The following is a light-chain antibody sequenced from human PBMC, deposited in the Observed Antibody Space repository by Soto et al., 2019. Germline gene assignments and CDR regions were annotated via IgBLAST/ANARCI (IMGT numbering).Light chain of an antibody. CDR1: QAISSY. CDR2: AAS. CDR3: QHLKNYP. Sequence: DIQLTQSPSFLSASVGDRVTITGRASQAISSYLAWYQQKPGKAPKLLIYAASTLQSGVPSRFSGSGSGTDFTLTISSLQPEDFATYSCQHLKNYPFGQGTKLEIK. V-gene: IGKV1-9*01. J-gene: IGKJ2*01.